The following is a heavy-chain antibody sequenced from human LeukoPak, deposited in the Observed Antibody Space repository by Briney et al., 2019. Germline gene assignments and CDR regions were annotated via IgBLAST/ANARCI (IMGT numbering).Heavy chain of an antibody. CDR3: AKSSAVAGSRGFFDY. CDR1: GFTFSIYG. D-gene: IGHD6-19*01. CDR2: ISSSAAST. Sequence: PGGSLRLSCAASGFTFSIYGMSWVRQAPGKGLEWVSGISSSAASTYYADSVKGRFTISRDNSKNTLYLQMNSLRAEDTALYYCAKSSAVAGSRGFFDYWGQGTLVTVSS. J-gene: IGHJ4*02. V-gene: IGHV3-23*01.